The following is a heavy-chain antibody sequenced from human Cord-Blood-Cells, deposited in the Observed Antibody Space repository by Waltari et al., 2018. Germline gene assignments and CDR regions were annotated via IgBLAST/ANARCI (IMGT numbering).Heavy chain of an antibody. CDR1: GGSISSYY. Sequence: QVQLQESGPGLVKPSETLSLTCTVSGGSISSYYWSWIRQPPGKGLEWIGYIYYSGSTNYNPSLKSRVTISVDTSKNQFSLKLSSVTAADTAVYYCARLPYSSSWYPFDYWGLGTLVTVSS. CDR2: IYYSGST. D-gene: IGHD6-13*01. CDR3: ARLPYSSSWYPFDY. J-gene: IGHJ4*02. V-gene: IGHV4-59*01.